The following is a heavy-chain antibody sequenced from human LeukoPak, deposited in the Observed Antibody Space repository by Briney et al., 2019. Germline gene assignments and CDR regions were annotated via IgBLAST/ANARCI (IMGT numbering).Heavy chain of an antibody. CDR3: ARRSGIAVAGAFDY. J-gene: IGHJ4*02. V-gene: IGHV3-21*04. D-gene: IGHD6-19*01. Sequence: GGSLRLSCAASGFTFSSYSMNWVRQAPGKGLEWVSSISGSSSYIYYADSVKGRFTISRHNAKNSLYLQMNSLRAEDTAVYYCARRSGIAVAGAFDYWGQGTLVTVSS. CDR2: ISGSSSYI. CDR1: GFTFSSYS.